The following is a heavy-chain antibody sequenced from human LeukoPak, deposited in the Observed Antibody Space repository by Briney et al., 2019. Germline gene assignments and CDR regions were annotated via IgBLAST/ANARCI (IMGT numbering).Heavy chain of an antibody. CDR3: ARYYYDSSGYSRGDAFDI. J-gene: IGHJ3*02. CDR1: GGSFSGYY. V-gene: IGHV4-34*01. Sequence: SETLSLTCAVYGGSFSGYYWSWIRQPPGKGLEWIGEINHSGSTNYNPSLKSRVTISVDTSKNQFSLKLSPVTAADTAVYYCARYYYDSSGYSRGDAFDIWGQGTMVTVSS. D-gene: IGHD3-22*01. CDR2: INHSGST.